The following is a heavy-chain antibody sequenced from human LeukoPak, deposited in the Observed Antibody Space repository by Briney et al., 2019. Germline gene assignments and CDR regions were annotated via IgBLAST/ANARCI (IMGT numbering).Heavy chain of an antibody. J-gene: IGHJ4*02. CDR3: ARAKDSYGYSGFDY. CDR1: GCTFTSHG. V-gene: IGHV1-18*01. Sequence: GASVKVSCKASGCTFTSHGISWVRQAPGQGLEWMGWISAYNGNTNYAQKLQGRVTMTTDTSTSTAYMELMSLRSDDTAVYYCARAKDSYGYSGFDYWGQGTLVTVSS. CDR2: ISAYNGNT. D-gene: IGHD5-18*01.